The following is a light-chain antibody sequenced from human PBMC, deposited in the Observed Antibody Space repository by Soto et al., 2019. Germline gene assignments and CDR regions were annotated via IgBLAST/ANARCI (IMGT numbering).Light chain of an antibody. V-gene: IGKV3-11*01. CDR2: DAS. J-gene: IGKJ1*01. Sequence: EIVLTQSPATLSLSPGERATLSCRASQSVSSYLAWYQQKPGQAPGLLIYDASNRATGIPARFSGSGSGTDFTLTISSLEPEDFAVYYCQQRSNWTFGQGTKVDIK. CDR1: QSVSSY. CDR3: QQRSNWT.